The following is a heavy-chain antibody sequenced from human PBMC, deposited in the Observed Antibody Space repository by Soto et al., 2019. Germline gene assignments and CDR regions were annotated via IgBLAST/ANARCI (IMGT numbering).Heavy chain of an antibody. J-gene: IGHJ5*02. CDR3: ARHYSSGSRNWFDP. CDR2: IYYSGST. D-gene: IGHD6-19*01. CDR1: GGSINSSSYF. Sequence: SETLSLTCSVSGGSINSSSYFWGWVRQPPGKGLEWIGSIYYSGSTYYNPSLRSRVTISVDTSKNQFSPKLSSVTATDTAVFYCARHYSSGSRNWFDPWGQGXLVTVYS. V-gene: IGHV4-39*01.